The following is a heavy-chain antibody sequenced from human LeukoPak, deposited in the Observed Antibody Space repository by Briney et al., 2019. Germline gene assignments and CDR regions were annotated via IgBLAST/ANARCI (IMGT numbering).Heavy chain of an antibody. CDR2: ISYDGSNK. CDR3: ARDKLRGSGYYYHDAFDI. Sequence: GGSLRLSCSASGLTFSSYAMHWGRQAPGKGLEWGAAISYDGSNKYYADSVKGRFTISRDNSKNTLSLQMNSLRAEDTAVYYCARDKLRGSGYYYHDAFDIWGQGTMVTVSS. V-gene: IGHV3-30-3*01. CDR1: GLTFSSYA. J-gene: IGHJ3*02. D-gene: IGHD3-22*01.